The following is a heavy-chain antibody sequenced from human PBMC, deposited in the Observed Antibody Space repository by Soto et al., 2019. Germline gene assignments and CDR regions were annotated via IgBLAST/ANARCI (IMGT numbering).Heavy chain of an antibody. D-gene: IGHD2-2*01. V-gene: IGHV3-48*01. J-gene: IGHJ4*02. Sequence: GGSLRLSCAASGFTFSTHSMNWVRQAPGKGLEWISYITSSSVAMYADSVKGRFTISRDNAKNSLYLQMNSLRAEDTAVYFCVGEVGFQLIYWGQGTLVTVSS. CDR2: ITSSSVA. CDR1: GFTFSTHS. CDR3: VGEVGFQLIY.